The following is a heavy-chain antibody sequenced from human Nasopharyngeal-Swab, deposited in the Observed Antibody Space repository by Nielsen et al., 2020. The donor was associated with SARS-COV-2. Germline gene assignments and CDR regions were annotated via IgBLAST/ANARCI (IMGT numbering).Heavy chain of an antibody. V-gene: IGHV4-61*02. CDR2: IYTSGST. Sequence: SETLSLTCTVSGGSISSGSYYWSWIRQPAGKGLEWIGRIYTSGSTNYNPSLKSRVTISVGTSKNQISLKLSSVTAADTAVYYCAREFSSSYYYYYYMDVWGKGTTVTVSS. D-gene: IGHD6-6*01. CDR1: GGSISSGSYY. CDR3: AREFSSSYYYYYYMDV. J-gene: IGHJ6*03.